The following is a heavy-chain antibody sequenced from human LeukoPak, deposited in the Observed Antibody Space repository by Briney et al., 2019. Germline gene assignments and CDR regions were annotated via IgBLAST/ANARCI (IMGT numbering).Heavy chain of an antibody. D-gene: IGHD6-13*01. CDR1: GDSVSSNSVT. CDR2: TYYRSKWYN. CDR3: ARGPSSAAAGKAWFDP. V-gene: IGHV6-1*01. Sequence: SQTLSLTCAISGDSVSSNSVTWNWIRQSPSRGLEWLGRTYYRSKWYNDYAVSVKSRITINPDTSKNQFSLQLNSVTPEDTAVYYCARGPSSAAAGKAWFDPWGQGTLVTVSS. J-gene: IGHJ5*02.